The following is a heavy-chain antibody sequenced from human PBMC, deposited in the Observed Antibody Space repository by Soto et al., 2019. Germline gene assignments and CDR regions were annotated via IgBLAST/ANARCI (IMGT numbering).Heavy chain of an antibody. V-gene: IGHV5-51*01. D-gene: IGHD3-10*01. CDR1: GYSFTSYW. Sequence: PGESLKISCKGSGYSFTSYWIGWVRQMPGKGLEWMGIIYPGDSDTRYSPSFQGQVTISADKSISTAYLQWSSLKASDTAMYYCARHGWFGKDYYGMDVWGQGTTVTVSS. CDR2: IYPGDSDT. CDR3: ARHGWFGKDYYGMDV. J-gene: IGHJ6*02.